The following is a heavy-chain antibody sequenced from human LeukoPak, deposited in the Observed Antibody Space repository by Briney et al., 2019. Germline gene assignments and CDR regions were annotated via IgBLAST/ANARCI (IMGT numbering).Heavy chain of an antibody. CDR1: GYTFTSYG. D-gene: IGHD3-16*01. J-gene: IGHJ4*02. CDR3: ARVPYYPGPNDY. Sequence: ASVKVSCKASGYTFTSYGISWVRQAPGQGLEWMGWISAYNGNTNYAQKLQGRATMTTDTSTSTAYMELRSLRSDDTAVYYCARVPYYPGPNDYWGQGTLVTVSS. V-gene: IGHV1-18*01. CDR2: ISAYNGNT.